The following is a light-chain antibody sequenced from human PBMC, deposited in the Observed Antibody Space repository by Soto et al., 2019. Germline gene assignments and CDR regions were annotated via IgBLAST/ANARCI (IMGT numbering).Light chain of an antibody. CDR2: AAS. V-gene: IGKV1-9*01. CDR3: PQLSVT. J-gene: IGKJ1*01. Sequence: MQLTKSPTSQSDSVGDRVTITCRASQGISSYLAWYQQKPGKAPKLLIYAASTLQSGVSSRFSASGSGTDFTLTISSLQPEDFATYYSPQLSVTFGHGTKVEI. CDR1: QGISSY.